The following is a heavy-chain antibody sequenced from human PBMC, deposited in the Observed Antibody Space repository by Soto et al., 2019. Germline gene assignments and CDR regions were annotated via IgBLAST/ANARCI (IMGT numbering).Heavy chain of an antibody. V-gene: IGHV3-23*01. Sequence: GGSLRLSCAASGFTFSDYAMSWVRQAPGKGLEWVSSISGSGGSPYYADSVKGRFTISRDNSKNTLYLQMNSLRAEDTAAYYCVKSWYFMVTITTFDYWGQGTMVTVSS. CDR3: VKSWYFMVTITTFDY. D-gene: IGHD3-9*01. CDR2: ISGSGGSP. J-gene: IGHJ4*02. CDR1: GFTFSDYA.